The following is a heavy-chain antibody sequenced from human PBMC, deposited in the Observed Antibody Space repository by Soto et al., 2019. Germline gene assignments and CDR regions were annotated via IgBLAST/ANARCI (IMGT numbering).Heavy chain of an antibody. J-gene: IGHJ5*02. CDR3: XXXXXVALXXXXXFDP. Sequence: QVQLQESGPGLVKPSQTLSLTCTVSGGSISXXDYYXSWIRQPPXKGXEWIGYIYYSGSTYYNPSLKSRVTISVDTSXXXXXXXXXXXXXXXXXXXXXXXXXXVALXXXXXFDPWGQGTLVTVSS. CDR2: IYYSGST. CDR1: GGSISXXDYY. D-gene: IGHD5-12*01. V-gene: IGHV4-30-4*01.